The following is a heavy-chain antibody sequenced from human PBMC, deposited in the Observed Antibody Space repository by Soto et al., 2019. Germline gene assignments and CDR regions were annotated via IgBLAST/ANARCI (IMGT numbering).Heavy chain of an antibody. J-gene: IGHJ6*02. CDR1: GGSISSGDYY. CDR2: IYYSGST. V-gene: IGHV4-30-4*01. CDR3: AREVMAYCGGDCYNTNYYYYGMDV. D-gene: IGHD2-21*02. Sequence: SETLSLTXTVSGGSISSGDYYWSWIRQPPGKGLEWIGYIYYSGSTYYNPSLKSRVTISVDTSKNQFSLKLSSVTAADTAVYYCAREVMAYCGGDCYNTNYYYYGMDVWGQGTTVTVSS.